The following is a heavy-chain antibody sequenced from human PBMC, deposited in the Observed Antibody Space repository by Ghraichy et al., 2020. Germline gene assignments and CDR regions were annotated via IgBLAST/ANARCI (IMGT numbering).Heavy chain of an antibody. D-gene: IGHD3-16*01. CDR2: ISSIGNYI. V-gene: IGHV3-21*01. CDR3: ARLLMVGYYFDY. J-gene: IGHJ4*02. Sequence: GGSLRLSCAASGFTFSSYSMNWVRQAPGKGLEWVSYISSIGNYIYYADSVRGRFTISRDNAKNELYLQIDSLRAEDTAVYYCARLLMVGYYFDYWGRGILV. CDR1: GFTFSSYS.